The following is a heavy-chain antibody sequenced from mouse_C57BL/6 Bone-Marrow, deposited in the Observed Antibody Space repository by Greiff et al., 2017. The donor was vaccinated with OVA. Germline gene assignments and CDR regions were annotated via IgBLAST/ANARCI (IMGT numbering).Heavy chain of an antibody. V-gene: IGHV14-4*01. Sequence: DVKLVESGAELVRPGASVKLSCTASGFNIKDDYMHWVKQRPEQGLEWIGWIDPENGDTEYASKFQGKATIKADTSSNTAYLQLSSLTSEDTAVYYCTRIYYWGQGTTLTVSS. J-gene: IGHJ2*01. CDR2: IDPENGDT. CDR1: GFNIKDDY. CDR3: TRIYY.